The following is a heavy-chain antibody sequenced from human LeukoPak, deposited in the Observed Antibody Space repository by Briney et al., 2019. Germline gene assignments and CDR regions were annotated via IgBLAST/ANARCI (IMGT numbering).Heavy chain of an antibody. CDR2: ISTSGDT. CDR3: AKDRLYSSSSYYFDY. J-gene: IGHJ4*02. Sequence: GGSLRLSCAASGFTFSSYTMYWLRQAPERGLEWVSAISTSGDTFYADSVKGRFTISRDNPVNTLFLQMNSLRAEDTAVYYCAKDRLYSSSSYYFDYWGQGTLVTVSS. V-gene: IGHV3-23*01. CDR1: GFTFSSYT. D-gene: IGHD6-6*01.